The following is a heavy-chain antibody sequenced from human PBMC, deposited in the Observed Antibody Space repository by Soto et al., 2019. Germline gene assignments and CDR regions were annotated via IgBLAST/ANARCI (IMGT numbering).Heavy chain of an antibody. CDR1: GFTFSNYA. D-gene: IGHD3-22*01. J-gene: IGHJ4*02. V-gene: IGHV3-23*01. CDR3: ARTSSGYYYPFDN. CDR2: ISGTGVST. Sequence: GSLRLSCAASGFTFSNYALSWVRQAPGKGLEWVSAISGTGVSTFYADSVKGRFTISRDNSKNTLYVQMNSLRAEDTAVYYCARTSSGYYYPFDNWGQGTLVTVSS.